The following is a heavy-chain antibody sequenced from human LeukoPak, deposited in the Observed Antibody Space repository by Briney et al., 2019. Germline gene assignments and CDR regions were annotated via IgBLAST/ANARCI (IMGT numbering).Heavy chain of an antibody. Sequence: GGSLRLSCAASGFTVSSNYMNWVRQAPGKGLEWVSGIYVDGSTYYADSVKGRFTISRDNSRNTLYLQMNSLRAEDTAVYYCARESYDILTGYYGDYWGQGTLVTVSS. CDR3: ARESYDILTGYYGDY. D-gene: IGHD3-9*01. CDR2: IYVDGST. CDR1: GFTVSSNY. J-gene: IGHJ4*02. V-gene: IGHV3-53*01.